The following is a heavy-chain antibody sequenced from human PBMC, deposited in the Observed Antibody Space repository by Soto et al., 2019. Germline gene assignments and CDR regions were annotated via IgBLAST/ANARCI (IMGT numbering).Heavy chain of an antibody. CDR3: ARQPDYGDYPTYYMDV. CDR2: IYYSGST. CDR1: GGSISSSSYY. Sequence: SETLSLTCTVSGGSISSSSYYWGWIRQPPGKGLEWIGSIYYSGSTYYNPSLKSRVTISVDTSKNQFSLKLSSVTAADTAVYYCARQPDYGDYPTYYMDVWGKGTTVTVSS. J-gene: IGHJ6*03. V-gene: IGHV4-39*01. D-gene: IGHD4-17*01.